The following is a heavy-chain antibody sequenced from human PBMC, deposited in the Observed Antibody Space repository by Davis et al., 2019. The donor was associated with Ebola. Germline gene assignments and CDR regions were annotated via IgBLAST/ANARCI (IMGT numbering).Heavy chain of an antibody. CDR2: ISGSGGSI. D-gene: IGHD3-3*01. V-gene: IGHV3-23*01. Sequence: GESLKISCAASGFTFSSYAMSWVRQAPGKGLEWVSAISGSGGSIYYADSVKGRFTISRDNSKNTLYLQMNSLRAEDTAVYYCAKDLGTIFGVVMWAYFDYWGQGTLVTVSS. J-gene: IGHJ4*02. CDR1: GFTFSSYA. CDR3: AKDLGTIFGVVMWAYFDY.